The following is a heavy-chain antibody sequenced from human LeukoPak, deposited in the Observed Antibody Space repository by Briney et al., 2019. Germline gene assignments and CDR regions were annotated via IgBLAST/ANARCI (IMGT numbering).Heavy chain of an antibody. Sequence: PSETLSLTCTVSGGSVRSSSYYWGWIRQPPGKGLEWIGSIYYSGSTYYNPSLKSRVTISVDTSKNQFSLKLSSVTAADTAVYYCARASTNYYDSTPNWFDPWGQGTLVTVSS. CDR2: IYYSGST. CDR3: ARASTNYYDSTPNWFDP. V-gene: IGHV4-39*07. D-gene: IGHD3-22*01. J-gene: IGHJ5*02. CDR1: GGSVRSSSYY.